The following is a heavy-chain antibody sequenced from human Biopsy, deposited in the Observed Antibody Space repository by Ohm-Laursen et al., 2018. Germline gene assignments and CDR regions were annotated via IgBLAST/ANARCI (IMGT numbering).Heavy chain of an antibody. CDR2: ISDSGST. CDR3: VRRGSGGRSFDH. V-gene: IGHV4-59*08. J-gene: IGHJ4*02. CDR1: GGSISSFY. Sequence: SETLSLAWAVSGGSISSFYWTWIRQPPGKGPEWIGDISDSGSTNYKPSLKSRVIISVDTSKNQFSLNLSSLTAADTAVYYCVRRGSGGRSFDHWGQGTLVTVSS. D-gene: IGHD2-15*01.